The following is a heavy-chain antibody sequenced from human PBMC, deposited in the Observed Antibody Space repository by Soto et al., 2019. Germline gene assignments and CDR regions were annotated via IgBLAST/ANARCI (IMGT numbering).Heavy chain of an antibody. CDR1: GYTITNYG. J-gene: IGHJ5*02. CDR2: ISADNGNT. D-gene: IGHD2-2*01. Sequence: ASVKVSCKASGYTITNYGISWLRQAAGQGLEWMGWISADNGNTNYAQKVQGRVTMTTDTSTNTAYMDLRSLQSDDTAVYFCARDVVISGTRWFDPWGQGTLVTVSS. CDR3: ARDVVISGTRWFDP. V-gene: IGHV1-18*01.